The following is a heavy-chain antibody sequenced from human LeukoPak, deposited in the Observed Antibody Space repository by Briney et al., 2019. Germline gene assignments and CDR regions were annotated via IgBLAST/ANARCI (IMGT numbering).Heavy chain of an antibody. D-gene: IGHD4-11*01. Sequence: GESLKISCEGSGYSFTSYWIAWVRQQPGKGLEWMGIISPGDSNTRYSPSFQGQVTISVDTSISTAYLQWNSLKASDTAIYYCARRSHYASDYWGQGALVTVSS. CDR2: ISPGDSNT. CDR3: ARRSHYASDY. CDR1: GYSFTSYW. J-gene: IGHJ4*02. V-gene: IGHV5-51*01.